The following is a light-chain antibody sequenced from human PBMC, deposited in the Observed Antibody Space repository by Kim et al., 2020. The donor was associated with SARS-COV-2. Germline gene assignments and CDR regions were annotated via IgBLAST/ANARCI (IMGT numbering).Light chain of an antibody. CDR1: SPNIGRNL. J-gene: IGLJ3*02. V-gene: IGLV1-47*01. CDR2: RID. CDR3: AAWDDSLSGWV. Sequence: GQRVTISCSGSSPNIGRNLVYWYQQLPGTAPKLLIHRIDQRPSGVPDRFSGSKSGTAASLAISGLRSEDEADYYCAAWDDSLSGWVLGGGTQLTVL.